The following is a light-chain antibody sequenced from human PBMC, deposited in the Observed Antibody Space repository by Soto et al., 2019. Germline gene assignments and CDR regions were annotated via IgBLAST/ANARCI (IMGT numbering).Light chain of an antibody. CDR1: QSVSSN. CDR3: QQYNNWPPWT. CDR2: GAS. Sequence: EIVMTQSPATLSVSPGERATLSCRASQSVSSNLAWYPQKPGQAPRLLIYGASTRATGIPARFSGSGSGTEFTLTISGLQSEDFAVYYCQQYNNWPPWTFGQGTKVEIK. J-gene: IGKJ1*01. V-gene: IGKV3D-15*01.